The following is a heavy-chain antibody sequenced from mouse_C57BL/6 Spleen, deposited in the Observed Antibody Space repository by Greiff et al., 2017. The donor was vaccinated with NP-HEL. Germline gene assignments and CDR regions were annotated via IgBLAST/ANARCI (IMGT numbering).Heavy chain of an antibody. V-gene: IGHV1-15*01. J-gene: IGHJ3*01. D-gene: IGHD3-2*02. Sequence: QVQLQQSGAELVRPGASVTLSCKASGYTFTDYEMHWVKQTPVHGLEWIGAIDPETGGTAYNQKFKGKAILTADKSSSTAYMELRSLTSEDSAVYYCTRWRTAQAPFAYWGQGTLVTVSA. CDR1: GYTFTDYE. CDR3: TRWRTAQAPFAY. CDR2: IDPETGGT.